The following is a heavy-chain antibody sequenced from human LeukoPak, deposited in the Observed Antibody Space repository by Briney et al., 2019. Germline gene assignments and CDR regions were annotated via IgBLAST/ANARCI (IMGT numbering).Heavy chain of an antibody. CDR1: GGSISSSSYY. V-gene: IGHV4-39*01. CDR2: IYYSGST. CDR3: ASPSPSYGPYYFDY. J-gene: IGHJ4*02. D-gene: IGHD5-18*01. Sequence: PSETLSLTCTVSGGSISSSSYYWGWIRQPPGKGLEWIGSIYYSGSTYYNPSLKSRVTISVDTSKNQFSLKLSSVTAADTAVYYCASPSPSYGPYYFDYWGQGTLVTVSS.